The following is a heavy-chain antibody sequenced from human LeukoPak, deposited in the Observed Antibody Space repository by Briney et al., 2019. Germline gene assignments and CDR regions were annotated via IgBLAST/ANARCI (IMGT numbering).Heavy chain of an antibody. V-gene: IGHV1-69*04. Sequence: SVKVSCKASGGTFSSYAISWVRQAPGQGLEWMGRIIPILGIANYAQKFQGRVTITADKSTSTAYMELSSLRSEDTAVYYCVRDDPYSNYGYWGQGTLVTVSS. CDR2: IIPILGIA. J-gene: IGHJ4*02. CDR3: VRDDPYSNYGY. D-gene: IGHD4-11*01. CDR1: GGTFSSYA.